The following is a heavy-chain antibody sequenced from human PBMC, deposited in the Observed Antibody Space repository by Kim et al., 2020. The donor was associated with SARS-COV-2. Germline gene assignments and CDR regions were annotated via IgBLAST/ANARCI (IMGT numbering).Heavy chain of an antibody. CDR3: AKDIRELRGFGMDV. V-gene: IGHV3-9*01. J-gene: IGHJ6*02. Sequence: ADTVKGRFTISRDNAKNSLYLQMNSLRAEDTALYYCAKDIRELRGFGMDVWGQGTTVTVSS. D-gene: IGHD1-26*01.